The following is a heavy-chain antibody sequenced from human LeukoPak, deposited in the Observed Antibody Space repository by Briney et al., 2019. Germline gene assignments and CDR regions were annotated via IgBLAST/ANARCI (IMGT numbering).Heavy chain of an antibody. D-gene: IGHD6-19*01. CDR3: ARGLAVAGRGHLGY. CDR1: GGSFSGYY. J-gene: IGHJ4*02. V-gene: IGHV4-34*01. Sequence: PSETLSLTCAVYGGSFSGYYWSWIRQPPGKGLEWIGEINHSGSTNYNPSLKSRVTISVDTSKNQFSLKLSSVTAADTAVYYCARGLAVAGRGHLGYWGQGTLVTVSS. CDR2: INHSGST.